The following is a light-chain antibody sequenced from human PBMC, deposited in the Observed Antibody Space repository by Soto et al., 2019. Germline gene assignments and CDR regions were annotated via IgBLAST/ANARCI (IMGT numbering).Light chain of an antibody. Sequence: EIVLTQSPTTLSLSPGERATLSCRASQSVSSYLIWYQQRPGQAPRLLISDASNRATGIPARFSGSGSGTDFTLTISSLAPEDVAVYFCQQRADWPITFGQGTRLEIK. CDR1: QSVSSY. J-gene: IGKJ5*01. CDR2: DAS. CDR3: QQRADWPIT. V-gene: IGKV3-11*01.